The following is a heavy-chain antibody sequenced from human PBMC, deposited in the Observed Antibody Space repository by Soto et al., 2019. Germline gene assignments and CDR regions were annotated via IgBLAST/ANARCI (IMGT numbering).Heavy chain of an antibody. CDR2: ISGSGDNT. J-gene: IGHJ5*02. V-gene: IGHV3-23*01. CDR1: GFTFSSYA. Sequence: EVQLLESGGDLVQPGGSLRLSCAASGFTFSSYAMTWVRQAPGKGLEWVSDISGSGDNTYHADSVKGRFTISRDNSQNTLYLQMNSLRAEDTAVYYCAIQTRDGTKAWGQGTLVTVSS. CDR3: AIQTRDGTKA. D-gene: IGHD2-2*01.